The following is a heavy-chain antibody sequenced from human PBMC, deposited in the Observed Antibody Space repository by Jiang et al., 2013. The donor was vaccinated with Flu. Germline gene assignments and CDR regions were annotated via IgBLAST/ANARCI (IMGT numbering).Heavy chain of an antibody. CDR2: IYYSGST. V-gene: IGHV4-59*01. J-gene: IGHJ6*02. CDR1: GGSISSYY. D-gene: IGHD6-13*01. Sequence: GSGLVKPSETLSLTCTVSGGSISSYYWSWIRQPPGKGLEWIGYIYYSGSTNYNPSLKSRVTISVDTSKNQFSLKLSSVTAADTAVYYCAREVGSSSRKYYYGMDVWGQGTTVTVSS. CDR3: AREVGSSSRKYYYGMDV.